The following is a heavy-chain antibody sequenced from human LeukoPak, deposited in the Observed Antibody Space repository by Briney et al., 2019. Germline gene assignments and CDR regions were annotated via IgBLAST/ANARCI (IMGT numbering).Heavy chain of an antibody. V-gene: IGHV1-69*13. CDR2: IIPIFGTA. CDR3: ATILGTSYYGSGSYYY. Sequence: SVTVSCTASGGTFSSYAISWVRQAPGQGLEWMGGIIPIFGTANYAQKFQGRVTITADESTSTAYMELSSLRSEDTAVYYCATILGTSYYGSGSYYYWGQGTLVTVSS. CDR1: GGTFSSYA. J-gene: IGHJ4*02. D-gene: IGHD3-10*01.